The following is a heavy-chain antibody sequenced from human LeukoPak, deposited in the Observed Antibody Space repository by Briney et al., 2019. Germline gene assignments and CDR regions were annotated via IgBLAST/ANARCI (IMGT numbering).Heavy chain of an antibody. Sequence: ASVKVSCKSFGGTFSSYAIIWVRQAPGQGLEWMGRIIPILGIANYAQKFQGRVTITADKSTSTAYMELSSLRSEDTAVYYCATGARDGYNYDYWGQGTLVTVSS. CDR2: IIPILGIA. J-gene: IGHJ4*02. D-gene: IGHD5-24*01. CDR3: ATGARDGYNYDY. V-gene: IGHV1-69*04. CDR1: GGTFSSYA.